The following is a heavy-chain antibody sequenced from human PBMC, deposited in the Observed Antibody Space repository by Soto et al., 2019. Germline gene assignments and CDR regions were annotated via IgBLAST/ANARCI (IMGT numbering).Heavy chain of an antibody. J-gene: IGHJ3*02. V-gene: IGHV3-23*01. CDR3: ARSAYFFDGTGSHGFDI. CDR1: TYNIANYA. CDR2: ISADGDRK. D-gene: IGHD2-21*01. Sequence: LESGGGSRQPGESLRLSCVASTYNIANYAVNWVRQAPGKGPERVSAISADGDRKYYEESLKGRFTISKDGSKNVVYLEVKSLTTEDTAVYYCARSAYFFDGTGSHGFDIWGQGTLVTVSS.